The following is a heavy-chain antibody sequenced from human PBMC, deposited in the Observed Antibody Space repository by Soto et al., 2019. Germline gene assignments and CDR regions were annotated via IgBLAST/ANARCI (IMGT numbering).Heavy chain of an antibody. V-gene: IGHV3-23*01. J-gene: IGHJ3*01. Sequence: EVQLLESGGALVQPGGSLRLSCAASGFTFSNSAMSWVRQAPGRGLEWVSAISGGGGSTYFADSVKGRFTISRDNSRNTLYLQVSGLRAEDTALYYCAKAGGVRVLDAFDVWGQGTMVTVSS. CDR3: AKAGGVRVLDAFDV. D-gene: IGHD2-8*01. CDR1: GFTFSNSA. CDR2: ISGGGGST.